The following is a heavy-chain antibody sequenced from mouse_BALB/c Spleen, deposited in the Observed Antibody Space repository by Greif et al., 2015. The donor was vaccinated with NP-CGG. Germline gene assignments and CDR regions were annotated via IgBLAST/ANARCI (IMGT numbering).Heavy chain of an antibody. J-gene: IGHJ3*01. CDR1: GFNIKDTY. CDR2: IDPANGNT. D-gene: IGHD2-3*01. CDR3: AIDGHD. V-gene: IGHV14-3*02. Sequence: EVQLVESGAELVKPGASVKLSCTASGFNIKDTYMHWVKQRPEQGLEWIGRIDPANGNTKYDPKFQGKATITADTSSNTAYLQLSSLTSEDTAVYYCAIDGHDWGQGTLVTVSA.